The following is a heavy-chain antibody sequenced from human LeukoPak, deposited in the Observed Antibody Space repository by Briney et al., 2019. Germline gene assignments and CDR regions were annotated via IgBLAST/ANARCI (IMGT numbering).Heavy chain of an antibody. CDR1: GFTFSISW. V-gene: IGHV3-74*01. D-gene: IGHD3-22*01. CDR2: INSDGTSA. J-gene: IGHJ4*02. Sequence: GGSLRLSCAASGFTFSISWMHWVRQAPGKEPVWVSRINSDGTSASYADSVKGRFTISRDNAKDTLYLQMNSLRAEDTAVYYCARVGHNSGSFFDYWGQGTLVTVSS. CDR3: ARVGHNSGSFFDY.